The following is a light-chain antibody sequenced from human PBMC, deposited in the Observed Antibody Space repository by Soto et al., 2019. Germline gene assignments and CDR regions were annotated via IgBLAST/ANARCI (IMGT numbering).Light chain of an antibody. CDR2: GAS. Sequence: EIVLTQSPGTLSLSPGEGATLSCRTSQSVSSSYLSWFQQRPGQAPRLLIYGASNRASGIPDRFSGSGSGKDFTLTISSLEPEDFAVYYCQYYGRSPPYTFGQGTKLDIK. J-gene: IGKJ2*01. CDR1: QSVSSSY. CDR3: QYYGRSPPYT. V-gene: IGKV3-20*01.